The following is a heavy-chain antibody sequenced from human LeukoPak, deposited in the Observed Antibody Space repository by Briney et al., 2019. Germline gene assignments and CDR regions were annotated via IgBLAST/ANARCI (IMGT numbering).Heavy chain of an antibody. J-gene: IGHJ6*03. CDR2: IYCSGSS. CDR3: ARVPRSYYYYYYMDV. CDR1: GGSISGYH. Sequence: SETLSLTCNVSGGSISGYHWSWIRQPPGKGLEWLGYIYCSGSSNYNPSLKSRVTMSADTSKNQFSLKLSSVTAADTAVYYCARVPRSYYYYYYMDVWGKGTTVTVSS. V-gene: IGHV4-59*01.